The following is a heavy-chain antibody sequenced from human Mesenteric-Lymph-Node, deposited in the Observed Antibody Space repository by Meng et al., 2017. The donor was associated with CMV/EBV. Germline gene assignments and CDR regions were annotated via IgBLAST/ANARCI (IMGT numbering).Heavy chain of an antibody. CDR3: ARDFYGSDGY. D-gene: IGHD2/OR15-2a*01. CDR2: INHSGST. J-gene: IGHJ4*02. V-gene: IGHV4-34*01. Sequence: SETLSLTCAVYGGSFSGYYWSWIRQPPGKGLEWIGEINHSGSTNYNPSLKSRVTISVDTSKNQFSLKLSSVTAADTAVYYCARDFYGSDGYWGQGTLVTVSS. CDR1: GGSFSGYY.